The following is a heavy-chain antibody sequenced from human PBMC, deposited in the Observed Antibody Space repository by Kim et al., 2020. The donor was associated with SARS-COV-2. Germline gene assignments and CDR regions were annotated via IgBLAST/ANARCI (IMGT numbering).Heavy chain of an antibody. CDR3: ARNGMDV. J-gene: IGHJ6*02. V-gene: IGHV3-74*01. Sequence: GGSLRLSCAVSGFSFNTYWMHWVRQAPGEGLVWVSRIDSDGSSTSYADSVKGRFTISRDNAKNTLYLQMNSLRADDTAVYYCARNGMDVWGQGTTVTVSS. CDR2: IDSDGSST. CDR1: GFSFNTYW.